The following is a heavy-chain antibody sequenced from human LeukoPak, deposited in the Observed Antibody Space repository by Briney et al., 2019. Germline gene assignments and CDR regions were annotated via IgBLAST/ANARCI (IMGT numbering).Heavy chain of an antibody. J-gene: IGHJ2*01. V-gene: IGHV4-59*08. Sequence: SETLSLTCTVSGGSISSYYWSWIRQPPGKGLEWVRYIYYSGSTNYNPSLKSRVTISVDTSENQFSLKLSSVTAADTAVYFCARQASWLSYFDLWGRGTLVTVSS. D-gene: IGHD6-13*01. CDR3: ARQASWLSYFDL. CDR2: IYYSGST. CDR1: GGSISSYY.